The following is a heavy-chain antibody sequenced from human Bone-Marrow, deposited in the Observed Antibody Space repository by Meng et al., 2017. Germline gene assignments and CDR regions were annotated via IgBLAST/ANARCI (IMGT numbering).Heavy chain of an antibody. CDR2: IYWDDDT. CDR1: GFSLSTSVVV. V-gene: IGHV2-5*02. Sequence: QITLKESGPTLGKTTQPLTLTFTFSGFSLSTSVVVVGWIRQPPGKALEWLALIYWDDDTRYSPSLTSRLTITKDTSKNQVVLTMTNMDPVDTATYYCAHSGGYDFEGWFDPWGQGTLVTVSS. J-gene: IGHJ5*02. D-gene: IGHD5-12*01. CDR3: AHSGGYDFEGWFDP.